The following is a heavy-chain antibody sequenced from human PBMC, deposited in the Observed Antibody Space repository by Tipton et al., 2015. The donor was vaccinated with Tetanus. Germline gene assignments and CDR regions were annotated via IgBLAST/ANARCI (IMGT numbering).Heavy chain of an antibody. Sequence: QLVQSGAEVKKPGSSVKVSCKASGGTFSSYAISWVRQAPGQGLEWMGGIIPIFGTANYAQKFQGRVTITADKSTSTAYMELSSLRSKDTAVYYCARGVLRIAARHPKVNWFDPWGQGTLVTVSS. CDR2: IIPIFGTA. V-gene: IGHV1-69*06. J-gene: IGHJ5*02. CDR3: ARGVLRIAARHPKVNWFDP. CDR1: GGTFSSYA. D-gene: IGHD6-6*01.